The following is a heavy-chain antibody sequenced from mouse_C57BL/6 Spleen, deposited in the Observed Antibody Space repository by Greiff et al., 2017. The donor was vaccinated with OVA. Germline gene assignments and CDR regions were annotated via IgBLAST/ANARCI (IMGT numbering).Heavy chain of an antibody. D-gene: IGHD2-3*01. V-gene: IGHV1-52*01. J-gene: IGHJ2*01. CDR3: ARDDGYYNY. CDR1: GYTFTSYW. CDR2: IDPSDSET. Sequence: QVQLKQPGAELVRPGSSVKLSCKASGYTFTSYWMHWVKQRPIQGLEWIGNIDPSDSETHYNQKFKDKATLTVDKSSSTAYMQLSSLTSEDSAVYYCARDDGYYNYWGQGTTLTVSS.